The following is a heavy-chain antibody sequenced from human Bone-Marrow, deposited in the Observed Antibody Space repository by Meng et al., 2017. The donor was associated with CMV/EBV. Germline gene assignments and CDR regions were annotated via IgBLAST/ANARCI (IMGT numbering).Heavy chain of an antibody. D-gene: IGHD3-3*01. V-gene: IGHV1-69*05. CDR1: GGTFSSYA. Sequence: KVSCKASGGTFSSYAISWVRQAPGQGLEWMGGIIPIFGTANYAQKFQGRVTITTDESTSTAYMELSSLRSEDTAVYYCARVTKFWSGRIYYYGMDVWGQGTTVTVSS. CDR3: ARVTKFWSGRIYYYGMDV. J-gene: IGHJ6*02. CDR2: IIPIFGTA.